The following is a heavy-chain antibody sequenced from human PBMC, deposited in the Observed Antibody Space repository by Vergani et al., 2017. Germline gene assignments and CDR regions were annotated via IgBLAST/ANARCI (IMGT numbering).Heavy chain of an antibody. J-gene: IGHJ3*01. Sequence: VQLVESGGGVVQPGRSLRLSCAASGFTFSSYGMHWVRQAPGKGLEWVSSISSSSSYIYYADSVKGRFTISRDNAKNSLYLQMNSLRAEDTAVYYCARGRGFTMIVVVDWGQGTMVTVSS. CDR3: ARGRGFTMIVVVD. CDR2: ISSSSSYI. CDR1: GFTFSSYG. V-gene: IGHV3-21*01. D-gene: IGHD3-22*01.